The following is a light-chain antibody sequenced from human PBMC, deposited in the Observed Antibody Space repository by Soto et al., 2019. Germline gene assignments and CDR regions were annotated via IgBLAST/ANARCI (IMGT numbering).Light chain of an antibody. Sequence: DIQMTQSPSILSASVGDRVAITCRASESISNWLAGYQQKPGKAPKVLIYDASRLQSGVPERFSGSGSGTEFSLTICSLQADDIATYYCQQYKSYSYTFGQGTNLEI. J-gene: IGKJ2*01. CDR3: QQYKSYSYT. CDR1: ESISNW. CDR2: DAS. V-gene: IGKV1-5*01.